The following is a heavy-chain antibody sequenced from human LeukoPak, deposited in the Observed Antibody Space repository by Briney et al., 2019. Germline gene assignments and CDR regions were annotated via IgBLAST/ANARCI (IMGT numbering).Heavy chain of an antibody. Sequence: GASVKVSCKVSGYTLTELSMHWVRQAPGKGLEWKGGFDPEGGETIYAQKFQGRVTMIEDTSTDTAYMELSSLRSEDTAVYYCAAGSTARYCRSTSCYYMDVWGKGTTVTVSS. CDR1: GYTLTELS. J-gene: IGHJ6*03. CDR3: AAGSTARYCRSTSCYYMDV. V-gene: IGHV1-24*01. D-gene: IGHD2-2*01. CDR2: FDPEGGET.